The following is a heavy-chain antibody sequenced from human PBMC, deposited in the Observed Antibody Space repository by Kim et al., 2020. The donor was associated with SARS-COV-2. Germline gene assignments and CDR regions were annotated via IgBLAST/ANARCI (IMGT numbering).Heavy chain of an antibody. CDR3: ARDVVAAAGSYYYYGRDV. J-gene: IGHJ6*02. V-gene: IGHV1-69*13. D-gene: IGHD6-13*01. CDR2: IIPIFGTA. Sequence: SVKVSCKASGCTFSSYAISWVRQAPGQGLEWMGGIIPIFGTANYAQKFQGRVTITADESTSTAYMELSSLRSDDTAVYYCARDVVAAAGSYYYYGRDVWRQGTTVTVSS. CDR1: GCTFSSYA.